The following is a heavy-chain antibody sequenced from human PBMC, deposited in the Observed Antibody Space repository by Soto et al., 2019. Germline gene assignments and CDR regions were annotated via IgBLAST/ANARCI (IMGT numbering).Heavy chain of an antibody. Sequence: QITLKESGPTLVKPTQTLTLTCTFSGFSLRTSGVGVGWVRPPPGQALEWLALIYWDDNKRYSPSLKSRLTPTKDTSKYLVVLTLTNMDPGDTGTYYCAHSGYYYPNAFDIWGQGTLVTVSS. CDR1: GFSLRTSGVG. CDR3: AHSGYYYPNAFDI. D-gene: IGHD3-22*01. V-gene: IGHV2-5*02. J-gene: IGHJ3*02. CDR2: IYWDDNK.